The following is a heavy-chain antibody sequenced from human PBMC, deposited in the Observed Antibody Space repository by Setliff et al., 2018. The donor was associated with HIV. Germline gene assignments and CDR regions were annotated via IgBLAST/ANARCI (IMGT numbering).Heavy chain of an antibody. Sequence: SETLSLTCSVSGGSVNSYHWSWIRQPPGKGLEWIGYIHKSGTTNYSPSLKSRVTISAGPSENQFSLKLTSVTAADTAVYYCGRLSETAMASFDSWGQGILVTVSS. V-gene: IGHV4-59*08. D-gene: IGHD2-21*02. CDR2: IHKSGTT. CDR1: GGSVNSYH. J-gene: IGHJ4*02. CDR3: GRLSETAMASFDS.